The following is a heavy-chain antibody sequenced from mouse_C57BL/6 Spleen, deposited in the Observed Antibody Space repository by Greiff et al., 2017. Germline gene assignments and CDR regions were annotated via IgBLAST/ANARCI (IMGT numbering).Heavy chain of an antibody. CDR3: ARLNTTVGKDFDY. Sequence: QVQLQQSGAELARPGASVKLSCKASGYTFTSYGISWVKQRTGRGLEWIGEIFPKSGNNYYNEKFKCKATLTADKSSSTAYLELRSLTSEDSSVYVCARLNTTVGKDFDYWGQGTTLTVSS. CDR1: GYTFTSYG. CDR2: IFPKSGNN. V-gene: IGHV1-81*01. D-gene: IGHD1-1*01. J-gene: IGHJ2*01.